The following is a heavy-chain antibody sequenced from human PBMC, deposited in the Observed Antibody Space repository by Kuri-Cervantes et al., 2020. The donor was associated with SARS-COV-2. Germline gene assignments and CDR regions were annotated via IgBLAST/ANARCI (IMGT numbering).Heavy chain of an antibody. J-gene: IGHJ5*02. V-gene: IGHV4-30-2*01. CDR1: GGSIRSGGYS. D-gene: IGHD6-13*01. Sequence: SQTLSLPCAVSGGSIRSGGYSWSWIRQPPVKGLEWIGYIYHSGSSYDNPSLKSRVTISVERSKNQFSLKLSSVTAADTSVYYCARSYLIAAAGADWFDPWGQGNLVNVSS. CDR3: ARSYLIAAAGADWFDP. CDR2: IYHSGSS.